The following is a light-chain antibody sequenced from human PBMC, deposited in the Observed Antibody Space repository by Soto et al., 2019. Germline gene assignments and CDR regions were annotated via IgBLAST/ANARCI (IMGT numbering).Light chain of an antibody. J-gene: IGKJ3*01. CDR3: QQANSFLFT. CDR2: AAS. Sequence: DIQMTQSPSSVSASVGDRVTITCRASQGFSSWLAWYQQKPGKAPKLLIYAASSLQSGVPSRFSGSGSGTDFTLTISSLQPEDFATYYCQQANSFLFTFGPGTKVDIK. CDR1: QGFSSW. V-gene: IGKV1-12*01.